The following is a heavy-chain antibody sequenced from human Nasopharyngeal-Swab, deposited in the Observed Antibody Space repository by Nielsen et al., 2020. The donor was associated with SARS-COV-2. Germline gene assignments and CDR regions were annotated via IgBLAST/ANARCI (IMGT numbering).Heavy chain of an antibody. V-gene: IGHV3-23*01. CDR1: EFTFSSYA. D-gene: IGHD6-13*01. J-gene: IGHJ6*02. Sequence: GGSLRLSCAASEFTFSSYAMSWVRQAPGKGLEWVSAISGSGGSTYYADSVKGRFTISRDNSKNTLYLQMNSLRAEDTAVYYCAKDSSPVRYYYYGMDVWGQGTTVTVSS. CDR2: ISGSGGST. CDR3: AKDSSPVRYYYYGMDV.